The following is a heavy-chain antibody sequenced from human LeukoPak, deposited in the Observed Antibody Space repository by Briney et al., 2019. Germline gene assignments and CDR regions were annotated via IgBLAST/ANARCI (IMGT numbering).Heavy chain of an antibody. V-gene: IGHV1-2*04. D-gene: IGHD3-22*01. CDR1: GYTFTGYY. CDR2: INPNSGGT. Sequence: ASVKVSCKASGYTFTGYYMHWVRQAPGQGLEWMGWINPNSGGTNYAQKFQGWVTMTRDTSISTVYMELSRLRPDDTAVYYCARDQWDYYDSSQRSNWFDPWGQGTLVTVSS. J-gene: IGHJ5*02. CDR3: ARDQWDYYDSSQRSNWFDP.